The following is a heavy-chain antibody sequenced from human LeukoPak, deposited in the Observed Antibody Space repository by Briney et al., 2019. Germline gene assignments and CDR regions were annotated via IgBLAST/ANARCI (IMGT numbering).Heavy chain of an antibody. Sequence: GGSLRLSCAASGFTFSSYAMSWVRQAPGKGLEWVSAISGSGGSTYYADSVKGRFTISRDNSKNTLYLQVNSLRAEDTAVYYCAKDLEPTAAGQIDYWGQGTLVTVSS. CDR2: ISGSGGST. J-gene: IGHJ4*02. V-gene: IGHV3-23*01. D-gene: IGHD6-13*01. CDR1: GFTFSSYA. CDR3: AKDLEPTAAGQIDY.